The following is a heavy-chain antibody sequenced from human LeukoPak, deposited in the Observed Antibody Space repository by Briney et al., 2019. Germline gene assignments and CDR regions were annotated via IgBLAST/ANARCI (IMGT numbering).Heavy chain of an antibody. CDR3: ARAGVQQQLVPVYFDY. D-gene: IGHD6-13*01. Sequence: GRSLRLSCAASGFTFSSYGMHWVRQAPGKGLEWMAFISYDGSNKYYIDSVKGRFTISRDNSKNTLYLQMNSLRAEDTAVYYCARAGVQQQLVPVYFDYWGQGTLVTVSS. V-gene: IGHV3-30-3*01. J-gene: IGHJ4*02. CDR2: ISYDGSNK. CDR1: GFTFSSYG.